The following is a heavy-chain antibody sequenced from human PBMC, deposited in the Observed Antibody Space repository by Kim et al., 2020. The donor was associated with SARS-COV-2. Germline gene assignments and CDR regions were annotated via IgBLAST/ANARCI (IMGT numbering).Heavy chain of an antibody. CDR1: GGSISSYY. CDR2: IYYSGST. CDR3: ARGGAIMAAAGSMDV. Sequence: SETLSLTCTVSGGSISSYYWSWIRQPPGKGLEWIGYIYYSGSTNYNPSLKSRVTISVDTSKNQFSLKLSSVTAADTAVYYCARGGAIMAAAGSMDVWGKGTTVTVSS. D-gene: IGHD6-13*01. V-gene: IGHV4-59*01. J-gene: IGHJ6*03.